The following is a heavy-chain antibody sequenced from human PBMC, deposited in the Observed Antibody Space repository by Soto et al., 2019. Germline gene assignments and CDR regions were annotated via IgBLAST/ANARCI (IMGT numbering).Heavy chain of an antibody. D-gene: IGHD6-19*01. CDR1: GDTLSDYA. J-gene: IGHJ3*01. V-gene: IGHV1-69*13. CDR3: SRDSEYSSPSPAFDV. Sequence: SVKVSCKASGDTLSDYAISWLRQAPGQGPQWMGGVISFVGTPTYAHMSQGRVSITADESTNTVYLELSSLRSEDTAIYYCSRDSEYSSPSPAFDVWGQGTMVTVSS. CDR2: VISFVGTP.